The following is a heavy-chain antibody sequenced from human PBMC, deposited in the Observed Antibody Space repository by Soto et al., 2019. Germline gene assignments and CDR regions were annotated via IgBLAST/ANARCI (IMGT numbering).Heavy chain of an antibody. V-gene: IGHV3-30-3*01. Sequence: QVQLVESGGGVVQPGRSLRLSCAASGFTFSSYAMHWVRQAPGKGLEWVAVISYDGSYKNFADSVKGRFTISSDNSKNTLYPQMNSLRAEDTAVYYCVRAHSSGWYSFDDWGQGTLVTVSS. CDR1: GFTFSSYA. D-gene: IGHD6-19*01. J-gene: IGHJ4*02. CDR3: VRAHSSGWYSFDD. CDR2: ISYDGSYK.